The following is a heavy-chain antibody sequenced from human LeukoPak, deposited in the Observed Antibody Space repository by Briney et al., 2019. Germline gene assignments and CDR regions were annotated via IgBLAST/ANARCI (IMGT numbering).Heavy chain of an antibody. V-gene: IGHV4-39*07. Sequence: QSSETLSLTCTVSGGSISSSNYYWGWIRQPPGKGLEWIGNIYYSGSTYYNPPLKSRVTISIDTSKNQFSLKLSSVTAADTAVYYCARGTFRGEGPYDFWSGFNDAFDIWGQGTMVTVSS. D-gene: IGHD3-3*01. CDR2: IYYSGST. CDR3: ARGTFRGEGPYDFWSGFNDAFDI. J-gene: IGHJ3*02. CDR1: GGSISSSNYY.